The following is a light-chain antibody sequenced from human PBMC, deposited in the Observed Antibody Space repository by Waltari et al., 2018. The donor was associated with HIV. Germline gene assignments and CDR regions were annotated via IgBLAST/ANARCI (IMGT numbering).Light chain of an antibody. CDR3: SAWDRSLSAWV. CDR2: RTN. J-gene: IGLJ3*02. CDR1: SNNVGNQG. V-gene: IGLV10-54*01. Sequence: QAGLTQPPSVSKALRQTATLTCTGNSNNVGNQGAAWLQQQQGRPPTLLSYRTNNRPAGSAERLSASRSGNTASLTISGLQPEDEAYYYCSAWDRSLSAWVFGGGTKLTVL.